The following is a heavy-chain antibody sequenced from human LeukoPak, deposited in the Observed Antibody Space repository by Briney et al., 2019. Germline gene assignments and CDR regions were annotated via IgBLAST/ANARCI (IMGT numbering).Heavy chain of an antibody. CDR3: ARQEYGLHY. CDR1: GFTFSSYG. V-gene: IGHV3-33*01. Sequence: PGRSLRLSCAASGFTFSSYGMHWVRQGPGKGREWVAVIWFDGSNKFYGDSVKGRFTVSRDNSRNTLYLQMNSLRAEDTAVYYCARQEYGLHYWGQGTLVTVSS. D-gene: IGHD3-10*01. CDR2: IWFDGSNK. J-gene: IGHJ4*02.